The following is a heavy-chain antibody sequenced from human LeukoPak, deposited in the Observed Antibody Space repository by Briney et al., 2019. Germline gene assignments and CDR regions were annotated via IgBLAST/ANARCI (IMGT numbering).Heavy chain of an antibody. V-gene: IGHV7-4-1*02. CDR2: INTNTGNP. J-gene: IGHJ4*02. D-gene: IGHD3-3*01. CDR1: GYTFTSFD. CDR3: ARGMTIFGVAYFDY. Sequence: ASVKVSCRASGYTFTSFDMNWVRQAPGQGLEWMGWINTNTGNPTYAQGFTERFVFSLDTSVSTAYLQISSLKAEDTAVYYCARGMTIFGVAYFDYWGQGTLVTVSP.